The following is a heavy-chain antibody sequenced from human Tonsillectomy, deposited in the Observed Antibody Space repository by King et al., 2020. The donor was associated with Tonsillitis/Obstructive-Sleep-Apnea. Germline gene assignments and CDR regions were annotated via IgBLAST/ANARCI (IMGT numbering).Heavy chain of an antibody. J-gene: IGHJ3*02. D-gene: IGHD3-3*01. CDR3: ARPRVRFLEYLWGDAFDI. CDR2: INHSGST. Sequence: VQLQQWGAGLLKPSETLSLTCAVSGGSFSGYYWSWIRQSPGKGLEWIGEINHSGSTNYNPSLKSRVTISADTSKNHFSLKLSSVTAADTAVYYCARPRVRFLEYLWGDAFDIWGQGTMVTVSS. V-gene: IGHV4-34*01. CDR1: GGSFSGYY.